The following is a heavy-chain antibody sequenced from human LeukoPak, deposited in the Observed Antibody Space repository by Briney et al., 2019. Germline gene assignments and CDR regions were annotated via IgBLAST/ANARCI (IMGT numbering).Heavy chain of an antibody. CDR2: IYHSGST. V-gene: IGHV4-39*07. Sequence: PSETLSLTCTVSGGSISSYYWSWIRQPPGKGLEWIGSIYHSGSTYYNPSLTSRVTISVDTSKNQFSLKLSSVTAADTAVYYCARGGSLCSSASCPYFDYWGQGTLVTVSS. D-gene: IGHD2-2*01. CDR3: ARGGSLCSSASCPYFDY. J-gene: IGHJ4*02. CDR1: GGSISSYY.